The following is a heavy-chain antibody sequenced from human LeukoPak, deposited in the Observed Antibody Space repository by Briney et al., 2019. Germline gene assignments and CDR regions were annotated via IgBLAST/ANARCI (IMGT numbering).Heavy chain of an antibody. D-gene: IGHD6-19*01. J-gene: IGHJ6*02. CDR1: GNTFTSYY. CDR3: ARTDSSGWSPLVSYYYYGMDV. CDR2: INPSGGST. V-gene: IGHV1-46*01. Sequence: ASVKVSCKASGNTFTSYYMHWVRQAPGQGLEWMGIINPSGGSTSYAQKFQGRVTMTRDTSTSTVYMELSSLRSEDTAVYYCARTDSSGWSPLVSYYYYGMDVWGQGTTVTVSS.